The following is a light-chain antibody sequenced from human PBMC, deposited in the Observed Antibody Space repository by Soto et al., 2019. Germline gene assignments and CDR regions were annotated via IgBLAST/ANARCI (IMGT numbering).Light chain of an antibody. CDR3: CSYAGSVV. CDR1: SNNIGGYSL. J-gene: IGLJ2*01. V-gene: IGLV2-23*02. Sequence: QSVLTQPASVSGSPGQSITIFCTGSSNNIGGYSLVSWYQQSPGKVPKLLIFEVNKRPSGVSDRFSGSKSGDTASLTISGLQAEDEAYYYCCSYAGSVVFGGGTKLTVL. CDR2: EVN.